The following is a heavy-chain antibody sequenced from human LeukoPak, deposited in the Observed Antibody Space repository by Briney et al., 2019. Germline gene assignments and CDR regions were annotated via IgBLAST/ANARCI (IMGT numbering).Heavy chain of an antibody. V-gene: IGHV3-21*04. Sequence: GGSLRLSCAGSGFTFSNAWMNWVRQAPGKGLEWVSATSSSDAGTYYADSVKGRFTISRDNAKNSLFLQMNSLRAEDTAVYYCARVLRYCSGGNCYSGGLGYMDVWGKGTTVTISS. CDR2: TSSSDAGT. CDR1: GFTFSNAW. D-gene: IGHD2-15*01. J-gene: IGHJ6*03. CDR3: ARVLRYCSGGNCYSGGLGYMDV.